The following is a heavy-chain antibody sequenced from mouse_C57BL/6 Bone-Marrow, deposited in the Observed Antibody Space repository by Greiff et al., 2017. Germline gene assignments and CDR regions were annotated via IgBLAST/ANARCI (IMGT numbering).Heavy chain of an antibody. CDR2: IHPSDSDT. Sequence: QVHVKQPGAELVKPGASVKVSCKASGYTFTSYWMHWVKQRPGQGLEWIGRIHPSDSDTNYNQKFKGKATLTVAKSSSTAYMQLSSLTSEDSAVYYCAIGPSLFAYWGQGTLVTVSA. CDR1: GYTFTSYW. J-gene: IGHJ3*01. V-gene: IGHV1-74*01. D-gene: IGHD6-2*01. CDR3: AIGPSLFAY.